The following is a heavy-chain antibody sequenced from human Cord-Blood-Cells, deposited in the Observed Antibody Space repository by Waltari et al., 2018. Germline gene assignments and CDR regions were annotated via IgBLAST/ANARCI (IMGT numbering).Heavy chain of an antibody. CDR3: ASTSQLGNFDY. J-gene: IGHJ4*02. Sequence: QVQLVQSGAEVKKPGSSVKVSCKASGGTFSSYVISWVRQAPGQGLEWMGRIIPILGIANYAQKFQGRVTITADKSTSTAYMELSSLRSEDTAVYYCASTSQLGNFDYWGQGTLVTVSS. CDR2: IIPILGIA. CDR1: GGTFSSYV. D-gene: IGHD7-27*01. V-gene: IGHV1-69*09.